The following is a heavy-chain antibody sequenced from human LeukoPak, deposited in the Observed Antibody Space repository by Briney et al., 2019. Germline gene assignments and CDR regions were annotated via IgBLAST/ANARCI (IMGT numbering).Heavy chain of an antibody. D-gene: IGHD3-3*01. CDR2: IRYDGSNE. Sequence: PGESLRLSCTTSGFSFSNFGMHWVRQAPDKGLEWLAFIRYDGSNENSADSVKGRFTISRDNSRNTLFLQMDSLRSEDTAVYYCARDLGIFGDFDYWGQGTLVIVSS. V-gene: IGHV3-30*02. CDR1: GFSFSNFG. CDR3: ARDLGIFGDFDY. J-gene: IGHJ4*02.